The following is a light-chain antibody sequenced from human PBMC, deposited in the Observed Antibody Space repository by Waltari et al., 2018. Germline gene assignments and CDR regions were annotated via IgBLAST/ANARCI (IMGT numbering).Light chain of an antibody. CDR3: SSYTSSSTVV. CDR2: DVT. CDR1: SSDIGVYNF. J-gene: IGLJ2*01. Sequence: QSALTQPASVTGSPGQSVTISCTGTSSDIGVYNFVSWYQQHPGQAPNLMIYDVTNRPSGVADRFSASKSGNTASLTISGLQAEDEGDYYCSSYTSSSTVVFGGGTKLTVL. V-gene: IGLV2-14*03.